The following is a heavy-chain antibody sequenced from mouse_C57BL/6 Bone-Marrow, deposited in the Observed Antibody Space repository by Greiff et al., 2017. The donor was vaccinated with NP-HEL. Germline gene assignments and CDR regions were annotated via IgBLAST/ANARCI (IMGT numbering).Heavy chain of an antibody. J-gene: IGHJ2*01. D-gene: IGHD2-1*01. V-gene: IGHV1-54*01. CDR3: AREGGNYLVYFDY. CDR1: GYAFTNYL. Sequence: VQLQQSGAELVRPGTSVKVSCKASGYAFTNYLIEWVKQRPGQGLEWIGVINPGSGGTNYNEKFKGKATLTADKSSSTAYMQLSSLTSEDSAVYVCAREGGNYLVYFDYWGQGTTLTVSS. CDR2: INPGSGGT.